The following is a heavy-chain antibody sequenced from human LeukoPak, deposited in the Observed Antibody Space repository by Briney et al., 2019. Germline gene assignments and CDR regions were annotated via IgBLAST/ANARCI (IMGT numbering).Heavy chain of an antibody. CDR2: IYHSGST. D-gene: IGHD4-23*01. V-gene: IGHV4-4*02. J-gene: IGHJ4*02. Sequence: IGEIYHSGSTNYNPSLKSRVTISVDTSKNQFSLKLSSVTAADTAVYYCAALSDYGGNPDWGQGTLITVSS. CDR3: AALSDYGGNPD.